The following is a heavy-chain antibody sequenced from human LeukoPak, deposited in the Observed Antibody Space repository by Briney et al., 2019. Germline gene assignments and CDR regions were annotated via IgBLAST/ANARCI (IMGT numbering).Heavy chain of an antibody. Sequence: SQTLSLTCIVSGDSISSGNFYWSWIRQVAGKGLEWIGRINTSGRSNYSPSLNNRITISVDTSKNKFSLKLNSVTAADTAVYYCARLRLPATPGAFDLWGQGTLVTVSS. CDR2: INTSGRS. V-gene: IGHV4-61*02. J-gene: IGHJ3*01. D-gene: IGHD2-15*01. CDR3: ARLRLPATPGAFDL. CDR1: GDSISSGNFY.